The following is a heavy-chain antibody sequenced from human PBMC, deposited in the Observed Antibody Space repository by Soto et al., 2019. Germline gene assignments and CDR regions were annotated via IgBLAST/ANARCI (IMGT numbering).Heavy chain of an antibody. D-gene: IGHD2-2*01. CDR3: ARGLDIVVVPAAYIDAFDI. V-gene: IGHV1-8*01. Sequence: GASVKVSCKASGYTFTSYDINWARQATGQGLEWMGWMNPNSGNTGYAQKFQGRVTMTRNTSISTAYMELSSLRSEDTAVYYCARGLDIVVVPAAYIDAFDIWGQGTMVTVSS. J-gene: IGHJ3*02. CDR2: MNPNSGNT. CDR1: GYTFTSYD.